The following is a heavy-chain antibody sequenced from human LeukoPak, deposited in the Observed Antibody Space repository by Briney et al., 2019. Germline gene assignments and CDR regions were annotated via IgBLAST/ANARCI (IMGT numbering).Heavy chain of an antibody. D-gene: IGHD6-13*01. Sequence: GGSLRLSCAASGFSFSSYWMSWVRHAPGKGLEWVANIKQDGSEKYYVDSVRGRFTISRDNAKNSLYLQMNSLRAEDTAVYYCARGRGFGSSMNGPFDYWGQGTLVTVSS. J-gene: IGHJ4*02. CDR2: IKQDGSEK. CDR3: ARGRGFGSSMNGPFDY. V-gene: IGHV3-7*01. CDR1: GFSFSSYW.